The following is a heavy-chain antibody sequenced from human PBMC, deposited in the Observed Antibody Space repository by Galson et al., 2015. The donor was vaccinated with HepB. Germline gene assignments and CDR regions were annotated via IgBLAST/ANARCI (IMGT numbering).Heavy chain of an antibody. D-gene: IGHD5-18*01. J-gene: IGHJ4*02. V-gene: IGHV1-2*02. CDR2: INPNSGGT. CDR1: GYTFTGYY. Sequence: SVKVSCKASGYTFTGYYMHWVRQAPGQGLEWMGWINPNSGGTNYAQKFQGRVTMTTDTSTSTAYMELRSLRSDDTAVYYCARSGYSYGQDRDDYWGQGTLVTVSS. CDR3: ARSGYSYGQDRDDY.